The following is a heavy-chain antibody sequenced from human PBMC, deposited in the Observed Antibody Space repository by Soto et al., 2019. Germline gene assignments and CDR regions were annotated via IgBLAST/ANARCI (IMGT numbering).Heavy chain of an antibody. D-gene: IGHD1-26*01. Sequence: QVQLVESGGGVVQPGRSLRLSCAASGFTFTSHGMHWVRQAPGKGLEWVAHIWYDGTNKYYADSVKGRFTISRDNSKNTLYLQMNSLRAEDTAVYYCARGSGYYYYHMDVWGQGTTVTVSS. CDR2: IWYDGTNK. J-gene: IGHJ6*02. CDR3: ARGSGYYYYHMDV. V-gene: IGHV3-33*01. CDR1: GFTFTSHG.